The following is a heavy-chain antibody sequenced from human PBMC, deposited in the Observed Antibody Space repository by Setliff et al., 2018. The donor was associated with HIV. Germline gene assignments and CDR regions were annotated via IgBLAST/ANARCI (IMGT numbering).Heavy chain of an antibody. CDR1: GTTFDSYY. D-gene: IGHD1-20*01. CDR3: NNPNWNHNLI. V-gene: IGHV3-15*01. Sequence: ETLSLTCRVSGTTFDSYYWTWVRQAPGKGLEWVGRIKSRTHGGTTDYAAPVKGRFSISRDDSSDTVYLQMNSLKTEDTAIYYCNNPNWNHNLIWGQGTLVTVSS. CDR2: IKSRTHGGTT. J-gene: IGHJ4*01.